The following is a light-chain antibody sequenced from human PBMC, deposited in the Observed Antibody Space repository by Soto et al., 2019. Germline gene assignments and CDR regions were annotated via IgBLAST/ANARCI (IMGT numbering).Light chain of an antibody. CDR1: QNVDTS. V-gene: IGKV3-11*01. CDR3: QQRYNWPLT. J-gene: IGKJ4*01. CDR2: EAS. Sequence: DIVLTQSPGTLSLSPGETAYISCRASQNVDTSLAWYQQRPGRAPRLLMSEASRRAAGIPARFSGTGSGTDVTLIINSLEPEDVAVYYCQQRYNWPLTFGAGTRGEI.